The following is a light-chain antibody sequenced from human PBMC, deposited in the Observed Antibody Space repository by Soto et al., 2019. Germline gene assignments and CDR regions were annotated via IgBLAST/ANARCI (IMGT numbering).Light chain of an antibody. J-gene: IGKJ1*01. Sequence: DIQMTQSPSSLSASVRDRVTITCRASQGISNYLAWYQQKPGKVPKLLIYAASTLQSGVPSRFSCSGSGTDFTLNISSLQPEDVSTYYCQKYDSAPWTFAQGTKVEIK. V-gene: IGKV1-27*01. CDR2: AAS. CDR3: QKYDSAPWT. CDR1: QGISNY.